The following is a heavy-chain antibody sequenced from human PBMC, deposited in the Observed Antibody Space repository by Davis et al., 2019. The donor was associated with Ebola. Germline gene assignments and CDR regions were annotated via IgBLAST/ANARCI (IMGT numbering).Heavy chain of an antibody. D-gene: IGHD5-12*01. CDR2: VDHSGST. J-gene: IGHJ4*02. V-gene: IGHV4-34*01. CDR1: GGTFSDYY. Sequence: MPSETLSLTCAVYGGTFSDYYWSWIRQPPGKGLEWIGEVDHSGSTNYNPSLKSRVTISVDTSKNQFSLKLSSVTAADTAVYYCARLRGYSGYALDYWGQGTLVTVSS. CDR3: ARLRGYSGYALDY.